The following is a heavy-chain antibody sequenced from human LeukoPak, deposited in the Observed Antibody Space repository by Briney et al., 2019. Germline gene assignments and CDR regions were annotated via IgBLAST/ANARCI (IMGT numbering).Heavy chain of an antibody. Sequence: GASVKVSCKASGYTFTSYGISWVRQAPGQGLEWMGWISTYNGNTNYAQKLQGRVTMTTNTSTSTAYMEVRGLRSDDTAVYYCARRCGGDCYAFDNWGQGTLVTVSS. CDR1: GYTFTSYG. CDR2: ISTYNGNT. J-gene: IGHJ4*02. D-gene: IGHD2-21*02. V-gene: IGHV1-18*01. CDR3: ARRCGGDCYAFDN.